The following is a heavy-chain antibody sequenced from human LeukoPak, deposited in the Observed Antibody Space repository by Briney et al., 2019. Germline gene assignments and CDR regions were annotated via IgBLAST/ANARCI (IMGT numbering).Heavy chain of an antibody. CDR2: IYYSGST. CDR3: AREVGPGTSDY. D-gene: IGHD6-13*01. J-gene: IGHJ4*02. V-gene: IGHV4-39*02. Sequence: SSETLSLTCTVSGGSISSSSYYWGWIRQPPGKGLEWIGSIYYSGSTYYNPSLKSRVTISVDTSKNQFSLKLSSVTAADTAVYYCAREVGPGTSDYWGQGTLVTVSS. CDR1: GGSISSSSYY.